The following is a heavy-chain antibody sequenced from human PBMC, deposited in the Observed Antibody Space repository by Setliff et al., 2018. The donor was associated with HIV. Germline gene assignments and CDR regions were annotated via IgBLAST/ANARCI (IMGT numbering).Heavy chain of an antibody. CDR1: GDSISSSSYY. CDR3: ARNPHYFDTSGYYSWFYFDY. D-gene: IGHD3-22*01. V-gene: IGHV4-39*07. Sequence: SETLSLTCSVSGDSISSSSYYWGWVRQPPGKGLEWIGSMSYSGSALYSPSLKSRVTISVDTSKNHFSLKLNSVTAADTAVYYCARNPHYFDTSGYYSWFYFDYWGHGTLVTVSS. J-gene: IGHJ4*01. CDR2: MSYSGSA.